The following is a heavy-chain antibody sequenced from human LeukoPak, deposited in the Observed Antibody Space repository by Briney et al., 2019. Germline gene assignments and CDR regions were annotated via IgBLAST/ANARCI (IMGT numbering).Heavy chain of an antibody. CDR2: VYTGGNT. V-gene: IGHV4-4*07. D-gene: IGHD2-2*01. CDR1: GGSISTYY. CDR3: ARVSKCSSSSCYASGAFDI. Sequence: SETLSLTCTVSGGSISTYYWSWIRQPAGKGLEWIGRVYTGGNTNYNPSLKSRVTMSLDTSKNQFSLKLSSVTAADSALYYCARVSKCSSSSCYASGAFDIWDQGTMVTVSS. J-gene: IGHJ3*02.